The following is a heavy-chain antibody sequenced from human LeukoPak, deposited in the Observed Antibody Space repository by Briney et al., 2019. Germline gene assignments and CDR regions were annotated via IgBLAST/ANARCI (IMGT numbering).Heavy chain of an antibody. V-gene: IGHV4-30-4*01. CDR3: ARESIAARDSDY. Sequence: SQTLSLTCTVSGGSISCGDYYWSWIRQPPGKGLEWIGYIYYSGSTYYNPSLKSRVTISVDTSKNQFTLKLSSVTAADTAVYYCARESIAARDSDYWGQGTLVTVSS. CDR2: IYYSGST. CDR1: GGSISCGDYY. D-gene: IGHD6-6*01. J-gene: IGHJ4*02.